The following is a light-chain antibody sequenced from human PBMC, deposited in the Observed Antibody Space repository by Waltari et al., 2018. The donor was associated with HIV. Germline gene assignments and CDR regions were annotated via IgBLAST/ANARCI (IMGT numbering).Light chain of an antibody. J-gene: IGLJ2*01. CDR3: ETWDSSLSAGV. CDR2: ENT. V-gene: IGLV1-51*02. CDR1: SSKLGKHY. Sequence: QSVLTQPPSVSAAPGQRVPIPCLGSSSKLGKHYVALYQQVPRTAPKLLIYENTKRPSGIPYRFSGSKSGTSATLGITGLQTGDEADYYCETWDSSLSAGVFGGGTKVTVL.